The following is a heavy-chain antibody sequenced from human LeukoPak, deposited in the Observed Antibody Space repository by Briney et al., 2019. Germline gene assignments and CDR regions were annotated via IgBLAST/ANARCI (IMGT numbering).Heavy chain of an antibody. J-gene: IGHJ4*02. CDR3: ARAGTTLTIFFDY. Sequence: GGSLRLSCAASGFTFSSYGMHWVRQAPGKGLEWVAVIWYDGSNKYYADSVKGRFTISRDNSKNTLYLQMNSLRAEDTAVYYCARAGTTLTIFFDYWGQGTLVTVSS. CDR2: IWYDGSNK. V-gene: IGHV3-33*01. CDR1: GFTFSSYG. D-gene: IGHD1-1*01.